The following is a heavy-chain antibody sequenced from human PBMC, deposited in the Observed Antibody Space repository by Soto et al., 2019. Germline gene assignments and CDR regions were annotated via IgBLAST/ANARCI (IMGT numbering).Heavy chain of an antibody. CDR2: INPSGGST. V-gene: IGHV1-46*01. CDR3: AAESYYESNGTKGRMD. D-gene: IGHD3-22*01. CDR1: GYTFTSYY. Sequence: ASVKVSCKASGYTFTSYYMHWVRQAPGQGLEWMGIINPSGGSTSYAQKFQGRVTISWDMSTNTAHMDLSSLRSEDTAVYYCAAESYYESNGTKGRMDWGQGTLVTVSS. J-gene: IGHJ4*02.